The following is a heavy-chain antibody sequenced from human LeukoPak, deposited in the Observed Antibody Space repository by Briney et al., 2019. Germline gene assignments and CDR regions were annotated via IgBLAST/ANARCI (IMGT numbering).Heavy chain of an antibody. CDR3: AREYSSSSGRAFDI. CDR1: GFTFNTYA. CDR2: ISGSGGST. V-gene: IGHV3-23*01. D-gene: IGHD6-6*01. Sequence: PGGSLRLSCAASGFTFNTYAMSWVRQAPGKGLEWVSGISGSGGSTYYADSVKGRFTISRDNAKSSLYLQMNSLRAEDTAIYFCAREYSSSSGRAFDIWGQGTMVTVSS. J-gene: IGHJ3*02.